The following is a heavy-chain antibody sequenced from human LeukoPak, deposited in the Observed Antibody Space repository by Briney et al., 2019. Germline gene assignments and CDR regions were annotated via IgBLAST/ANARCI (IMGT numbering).Heavy chain of an antibody. Sequence: ASVKVSCKASGFTFTSSAVQWVRQARGQRLEWIGWIVVGSGNTNYAQKFQERVTITRDMSTSTAYMELSNLRSEDTAVYYCAAGASGSSEHPFGYWGQGTLVTVSS. CDR2: IVVGSGNT. D-gene: IGHD1-26*01. CDR3: AAGASGSSEHPFGY. J-gene: IGHJ4*02. CDR1: GFTFTSSA. V-gene: IGHV1-58*01.